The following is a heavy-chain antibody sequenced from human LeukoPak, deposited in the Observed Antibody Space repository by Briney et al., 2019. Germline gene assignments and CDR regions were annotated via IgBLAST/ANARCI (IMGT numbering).Heavy chain of an antibody. CDR1: GYTFTGYY. D-gene: IGHD3-22*01. CDR2: INPNSGGT. Sequence: ASVKVSCKAFGYTFTGYYIHWVRQAPGQGLEWMGWINPNSGGTNYAQKFQGRVTVTRDTSISTAYMELSRLRSDDTAVYYCARPTHYYDSSDYYFDAFDIWGQGTMVTVSS. V-gene: IGHV1-2*02. J-gene: IGHJ3*02. CDR3: ARPTHYYDSSDYYFDAFDI.